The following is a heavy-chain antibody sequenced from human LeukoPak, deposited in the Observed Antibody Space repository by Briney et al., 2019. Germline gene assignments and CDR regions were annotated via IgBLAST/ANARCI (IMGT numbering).Heavy chain of an antibody. Sequence: GESLKISCNGSGYSFTSYWIGWVRQMPGKGLEWVGIIYPGYSDTRYSPSFQGQVTISADKSISTAYLQWSSLKASDTATYYCARPYCSSTSCYGYFDYWGQGTLVTVSS. J-gene: IGHJ4*02. CDR2: IYPGYSDT. CDR1: GYSFTSYW. V-gene: IGHV5-51*01. CDR3: ARPYCSSTSCYGYFDY. D-gene: IGHD2-2*01.